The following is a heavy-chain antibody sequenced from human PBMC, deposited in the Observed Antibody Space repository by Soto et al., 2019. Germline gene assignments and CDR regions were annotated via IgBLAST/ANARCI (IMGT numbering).Heavy chain of an antibody. D-gene: IGHD6-13*01. CDR2: FDPEDGET. CDR3: ARSPRSSPYFDY. J-gene: IGHJ4*02. Sequence: ASVKVSCKVSGYTLTELSMHWVRQAPGKGLEWMGGFDPEDGETIYAQKFRGRVTMTEDTSTDTAYMELSSLRSEDTAVYFCARSPRSSPYFDYWGQGALVTVSS. V-gene: IGHV1-24*01. CDR1: GYTLTELS.